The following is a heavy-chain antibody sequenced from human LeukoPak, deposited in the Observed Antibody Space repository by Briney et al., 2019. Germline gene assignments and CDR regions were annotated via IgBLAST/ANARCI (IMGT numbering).Heavy chain of an antibody. D-gene: IGHD5-12*01. CDR3: ARVRGGYGDFDY. V-gene: IGHV4-34*01. CDR2: IYHSGST. J-gene: IGHJ4*02. Sequence: PSETLSLTCAVYGGSFSGYYWSWIRQPPGKGLEWIGYIYHSGSTYYNPSLKSRVTISVDRSKNQFSLKLSSVTAADTAVYYCARVRGGYGDFDYWGQGTLVTVSS. CDR1: GGSFSGYY.